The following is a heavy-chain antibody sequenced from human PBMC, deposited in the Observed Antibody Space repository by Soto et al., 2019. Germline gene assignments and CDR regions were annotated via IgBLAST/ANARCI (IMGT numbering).Heavy chain of an antibody. V-gene: IGHV4-59*01. CDR1: GGSISSYY. J-gene: IGHJ4*02. CDR2: IYYSGST. Sequence: QVQLQESGPGQVKPSETLSLTCTVSGGSISSYYWSWIRQPPGKGLEWIGYIYYSGSTNYNPSLKSRVTISVDTSKNQFSLKLSSVTAADTAVYYCVRGWGWYGEGDYWGQGTLVTVSS. D-gene: IGHD6-19*01. CDR3: VRGWGWYGEGDY.